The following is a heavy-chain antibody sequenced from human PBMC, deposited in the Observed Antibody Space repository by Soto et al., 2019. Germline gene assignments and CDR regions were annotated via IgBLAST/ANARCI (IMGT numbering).Heavy chain of an antibody. Sequence: QVQLVESGGGVVQPGRSLRLSCAASGFTFSSYGMHWVRQAPGKGLEWVAVISYDGSNKYYADSVKGRFTISRDNSKNTLYLQMNSLRAEDTAVYYCARNGPIRWGTGDFDIWGQGTMVTVSS. V-gene: IGHV3-30*03. CDR3: ARNGPIRWGTGDFDI. D-gene: IGHD2-8*02. CDR2: ISYDGSNK. J-gene: IGHJ3*02. CDR1: GFTFSSYG.